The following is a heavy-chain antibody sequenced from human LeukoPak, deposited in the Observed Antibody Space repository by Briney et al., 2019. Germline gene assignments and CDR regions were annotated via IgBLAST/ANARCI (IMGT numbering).Heavy chain of an antibody. CDR2: IWYDGSNK. V-gene: IGHV3-33*06. CDR1: GFTFSSYG. D-gene: IGHD2-2*01. CDR3: AKRCSSRGIWYYMDV. Sequence: PGRSLRLSCAASGFTFSSYGMHWVRQAPGKGLEWVAVIWYDGSNKYYADSVKGRFTISRDNSKNTLYLQMNSLRAEDTAVYYCAKRCSSRGIWYYMDVWAKGPRSPSP. J-gene: IGHJ6*03.